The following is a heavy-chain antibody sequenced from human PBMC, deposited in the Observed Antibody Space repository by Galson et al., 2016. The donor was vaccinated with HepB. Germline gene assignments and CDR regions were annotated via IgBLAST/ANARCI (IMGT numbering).Heavy chain of an antibody. D-gene: IGHD2/OR15-2a*01. CDR2: ISSSSAHI. Sequence: SLRLSCAASGFSFSNFGMNWVRQAPEKGLEWVASISSSSAHIYYSDSVKGRLTISRDNAKNSLSLQLDSLRVEDSGVYYGARGFLQRTLDLWGPGTLISVSS. V-gene: IGHV3-21*03. CDR3: ARGFLQRTLDL. J-gene: IGHJ4*02. CDR1: GFSFSNFG.